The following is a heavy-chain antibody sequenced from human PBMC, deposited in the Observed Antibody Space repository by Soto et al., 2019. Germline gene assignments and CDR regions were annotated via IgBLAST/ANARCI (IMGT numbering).Heavy chain of an antibody. J-gene: IGHJ4*02. CDR1: GGSISSYY. V-gene: IGHV4-59*01. CDR2: IYYTGTT. CDR3: AKSLFDGGGGLSAD. D-gene: IGHD2-21*01. Sequence: QVQLHESGPGLVKPSETMSLTCTVSGGSISSYYWGWMRQPPGKGLEWIGDIYYTGTTNYNPSLTSRVTIAITSKNPFSLNLSSVTAADTAVYYCAKSLFDGGGGLSADWGRGTLVTVSP.